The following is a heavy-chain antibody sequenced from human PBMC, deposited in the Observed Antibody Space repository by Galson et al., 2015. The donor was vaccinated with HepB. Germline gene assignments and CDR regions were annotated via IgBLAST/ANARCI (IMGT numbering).Heavy chain of an antibody. D-gene: IGHD2-15*01. CDR2: INPNSGGT. J-gene: IGHJ5*02. Sequence: SVKVSCKASGYTFTGYYMHWVRQAPGQGLEWMGWINPNSGGTNCAQKFQGRVTMTRDTSISTAYMELSRLRSDDTAVYYCASLKWGIFWFDPWGQGTLVTVSS. V-gene: IGHV1-2*02. CDR3: ASLKWGIFWFDP. CDR1: GYTFTGYY.